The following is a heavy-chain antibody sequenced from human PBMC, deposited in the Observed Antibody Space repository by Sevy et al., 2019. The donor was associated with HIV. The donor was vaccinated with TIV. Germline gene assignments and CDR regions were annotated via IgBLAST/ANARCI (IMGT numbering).Heavy chain of an antibody. J-gene: IGHJ4*02. CDR1: GFNFGYYA. CDR3: SRGRDYYDSNSLDY. Sequence: GGSLGLSCTASGFNFGYYAMSWFRQAPGKGLEWVGFTRSKPYNGTTEYAASVKGRFTISRDDSKSIAYLQMNSLKTEDTAVYYCSRGRDYYDSNSLDYWGQGTLVTVSS. CDR2: TRSKPYNGTT. D-gene: IGHD3-22*01. V-gene: IGHV3-49*03.